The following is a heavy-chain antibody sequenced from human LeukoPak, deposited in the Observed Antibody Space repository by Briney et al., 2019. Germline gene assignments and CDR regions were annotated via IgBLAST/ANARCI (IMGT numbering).Heavy chain of an antibody. Sequence: PGGSLRLSCAASGFTFSSYWMHWVRPAPGKGLVWVSRINTDGSSTSYADSVKGRFTISRDNAKNTLYLQMNSLRDEDTAVYYCARVSSSSWWALDYWGQGTLVTVSS. CDR1: GFTFSSYW. J-gene: IGHJ4*02. D-gene: IGHD6-13*01. CDR2: INTDGSST. CDR3: ARVSSSSWWALDY. V-gene: IGHV3-74*01.